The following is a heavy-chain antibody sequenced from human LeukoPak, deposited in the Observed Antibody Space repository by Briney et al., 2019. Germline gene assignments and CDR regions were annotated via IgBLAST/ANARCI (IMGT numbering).Heavy chain of an antibody. D-gene: IGHD6-13*01. V-gene: IGHV3-23*01. Sequence: GGSLRRSCAASGFTFSSYAMSWVRQAPGKGLEWVSAISGSGGSTYYADSVKGRFTISRDNSKNTLYLQMNSLRAEDTAVYYCAKDPFSIAADAYYFDYWGQGTLVTVSS. CDR2: ISGSGGST. CDR3: AKDPFSIAADAYYFDY. J-gene: IGHJ4*02. CDR1: GFTFSSYA.